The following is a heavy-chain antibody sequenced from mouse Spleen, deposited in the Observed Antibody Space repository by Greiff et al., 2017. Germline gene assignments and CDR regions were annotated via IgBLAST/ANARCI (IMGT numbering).Heavy chain of an antibody. J-gene: IGHJ2*01. Sequence: VKLMESGAELVMPGASVKLSCKASGYTFTSYWMHWVKQRPGQGLEWIGEIDPSDSYTNYNQKFKGKSTLTVDKSSSTAYMQLSSLTSEDSAVYYCARGPHLLLRYYSDYWGQGTTLTVSS. D-gene: IGHD1-1*01. V-gene: IGHV1-69*01. CDR3: ARGPHLLLRYYSDY. CDR2: IDPSDSYT. CDR1: GYTFTSYW.